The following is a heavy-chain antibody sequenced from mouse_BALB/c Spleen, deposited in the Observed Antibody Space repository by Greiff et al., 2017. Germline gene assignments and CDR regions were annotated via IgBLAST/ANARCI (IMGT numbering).Heavy chain of an antibody. Sequence: VQLQESGPGLVQPSQSLSITCTVSGFSLTSYGVHWVRQSPGKGPEWLGVIWSGGSTDYNAAFISRLSISKDNSKSQVFFKMNSLQANDTAIYYCAREGPSWFAYWGQGTLVTVSA. CDR1: GFSLTSYG. CDR3: AREGPSWFAY. V-gene: IGHV2-2*02. CDR2: IWSGGST. J-gene: IGHJ3*01.